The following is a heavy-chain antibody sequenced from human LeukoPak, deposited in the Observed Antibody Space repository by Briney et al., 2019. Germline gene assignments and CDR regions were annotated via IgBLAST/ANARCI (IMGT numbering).Heavy chain of an antibody. CDR3: AKRVTTLEY. D-gene: IGHD4-17*01. V-gene: IGHV3-64*01. CDR2: ISSNGGST. Sequence: GGSLRLSCAASGFTFSSYAMRWVRQAPGKGLEYVSAISSNGGSTYYANSVKGRFTISRDNSKNTLYLQMGSLRAEDTAVYYCAKRVTTLEYWGQGTLVTVSS. J-gene: IGHJ4*02. CDR1: GFTFSSYA.